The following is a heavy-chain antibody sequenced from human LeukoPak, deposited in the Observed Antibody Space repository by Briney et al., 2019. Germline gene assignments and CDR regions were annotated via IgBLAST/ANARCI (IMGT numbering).Heavy chain of an antibody. CDR1: GGSFSGYY. J-gene: IGHJ3*02. Sequence: TETLSLTCAVSGGSFSGYYWSWIRQPPGKGLEWIGEINHSGSTNYNPSLKSRVTISVDTSKNQFSLKLSSVTAADTAVYYCARGLGLSSDDAFDIWGQGTMVTVSS. D-gene: IGHD6-25*01. CDR3: ARGLGLSSDDAFDI. CDR2: INHSGST. V-gene: IGHV4-34*01.